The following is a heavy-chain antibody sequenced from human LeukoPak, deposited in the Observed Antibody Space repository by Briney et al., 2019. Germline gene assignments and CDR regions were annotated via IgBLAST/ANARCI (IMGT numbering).Heavy chain of an antibody. CDR2: IYTSGST. J-gene: IGHJ6*02. CDR1: GGSISSYY. CDR3: ASSPFGDYYYGMDV. V-gene: IGHV4-4*07. Sequence: KTSETLSLTCTVSGGSISSYYWSWIRRPAGKGLEWIGRIYTSGSTNYNPSLKSRVTMSVDTSKNQFSLKLSSVTAADTAVYYCASSPFGDYYYGMDVWGQGTTVTVPS. D-gene: IGHD3-10*01.